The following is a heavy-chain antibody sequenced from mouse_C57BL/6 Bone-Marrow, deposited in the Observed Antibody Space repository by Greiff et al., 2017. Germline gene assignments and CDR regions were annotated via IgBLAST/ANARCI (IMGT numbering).Heavy chain of an antibody. CDR3: TTPYYSNYPYAMDY. J-gene: IGHJ4*01. Sequence: EVKLQESGAELVRPGASVKLSCTASGFNIKDDYMHWVKQRPEQGLEWIGWIDPENGDTEYASKFQGKATITADTSSNTAYLQLSSLTSEDTAVYYCTTPYYSNYPYAMDYWGQGTSVTVSS. CDR2: IDPENGDT. V-gene: IGHV14-4*01. CDR1: GFNIKDDY. D-gene: IGHD2-5*01.